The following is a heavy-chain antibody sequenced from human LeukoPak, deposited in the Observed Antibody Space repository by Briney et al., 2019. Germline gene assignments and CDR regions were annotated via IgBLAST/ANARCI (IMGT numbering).Heavy chain of an antibody. D-gene: IGHD2-2*02. Sequence: ASVKVSCKASGYTFTSYGISWVRQAPGQGLEWMGWISAYNGNTNYAQKLQGRVTMTTDTSTSTAYMELRSLRSDDTAVYYCARVRWGYCSSTSCYMIDYWGQGTLVTVSS. J-gene: IGHJ4*02. CDR2: ISAYNGNT. V-gene: IGHV1-18*01. CDR3: ARVRWGYCSSTSCYMIDY. CDR1: GYTFTSYG.